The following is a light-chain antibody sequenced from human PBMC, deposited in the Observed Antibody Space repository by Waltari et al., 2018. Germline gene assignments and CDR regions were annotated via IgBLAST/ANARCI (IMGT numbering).Light chain of an antibody. CDR1: QSVFYSSNNKNY. CDR3: QQYYSTPPT. V-gene: IGKV4-1*01. Sequence: DIVMTQSPDSLAVSLGERATINCKSSQSVFYSSNNKNYLAWYQQKPGQPPKLLIYWASTRESGVPERFSGSGSGTDFTLTISSLQAEDVAVYYCQQYYSTPPTFGGGTKVGIK. J-gene: IGKJ4*01. CDR2: WAS.